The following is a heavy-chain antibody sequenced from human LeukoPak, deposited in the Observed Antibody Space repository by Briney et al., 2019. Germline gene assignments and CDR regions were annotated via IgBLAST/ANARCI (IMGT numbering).Heavy chain of an antibody. D-gene: IGHD2-2*01. V-gene: IGHV6-1*01. CDR1: GYSVSSNSVT. J-gene: IGHJ5*02. CDR3: ARRLTQYDCFDP. Sequence: SQTLSLTCAFSGYSVSSNSVTWNWIRQSPSRGLEWLGRTYYRSTWYNDYAVSGRGRITVNPDTSKNQFSLHLNSVTPEDTAVYYCARRLTQYDCFDPWGQGILVTVSS. CDR2: TYYRSTWYN.